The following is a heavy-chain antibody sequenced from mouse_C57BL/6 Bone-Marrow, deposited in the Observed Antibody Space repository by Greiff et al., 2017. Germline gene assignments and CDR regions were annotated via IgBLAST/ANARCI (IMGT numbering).Heavy chain of an antibody. D-gene: IGHD4-1*01. CDR2: ISNGGGRT. CDR1: GFTFSDYY. Sequence: EVKLMESGGGLVQPGGSLKLSCAASGFTFSDYYMYWVRQTPEKRLEWVAYISNGGGRTYYPDTVKGRFTISRDNAKNTLYLQRSRLKSEDTAMYYCARHDWDWFAYWGQGTLVTVSA. V-gene: IGHV5-12*01. CDR3: ARHDWDWFAY. J-gene: IGHJ3*01.